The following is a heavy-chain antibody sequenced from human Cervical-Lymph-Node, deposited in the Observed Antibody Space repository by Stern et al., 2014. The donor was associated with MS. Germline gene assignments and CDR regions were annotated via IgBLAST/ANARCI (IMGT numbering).Heavy chain of an antibody. CDR1: GYSFTEYP. CDR3: ATSAFDY. V-gene: IGHV1-3*04. CDR2: INTGDGDT. Sequence: QVQLVQSGTEVKTTGASVTVSCQASGYSFTEYPIHWVRQAPGQGLEWVGWINTGDGDTRYSPRLQGRTSITRDTSTRTAYLDLSSLRSADTAEYYCATSAFDYWGQGTLVTVS. J-gene: IGHJ4*02.